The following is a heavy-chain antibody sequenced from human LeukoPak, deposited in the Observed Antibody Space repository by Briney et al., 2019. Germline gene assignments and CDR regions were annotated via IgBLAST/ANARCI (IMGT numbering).Heavy chain of an antibody. D-gene: IGHD2-2*01. J-gene: IGHJ5*02. V-gene: IGHV4-4*02. Sequence: GSLRLSCAASGFRFGSDWMSWVRQAPGKGLEWIGEINHSGSTNYNPSLKSRVTISVDTSKNQFSLKLSSVTAADTAVYYCARRRRVVVPAAPNWFDPWGQGTLVTVSS. CDR2: INHSGST. CDR3: ARRRRVVVPAAPNWFDP. CDR1: GFRFGSDW.